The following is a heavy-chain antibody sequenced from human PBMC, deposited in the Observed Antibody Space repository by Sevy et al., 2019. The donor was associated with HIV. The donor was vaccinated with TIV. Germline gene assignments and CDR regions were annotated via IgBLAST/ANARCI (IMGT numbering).Heavy chain of an antibody. D-gene: IGHD2-21*01. CDR1: GFTFSAYS. J-gene: IGHJ5*01. CDR3: ARAGGDCYSKNECWFVS. Sequence: GGSLRLSCAASGFTFSAYSMNWVRQAPGKGLEWVSYISSSSGTIYYADSVKDQFTISRDNAKSSPYLQMNGLRAEDTAVYYCARAGGDCYSKNECWFVSWGQGTLVTVSS. CDR2: ISSSSGTI. V-gene: IGHV3-48*01.